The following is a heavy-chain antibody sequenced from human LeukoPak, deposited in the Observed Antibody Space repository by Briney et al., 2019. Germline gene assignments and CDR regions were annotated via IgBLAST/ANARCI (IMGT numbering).Heavy chain of an antibody. V-gene: IGHV3-30*02. Sequence: GGSLRLSCAASGCTFSSYGMHWVRQAPGKGLEWVDDGSNKYYADSVKGRFTISRDNSKNTLYLQMNSLRAEDTAVYYCAKRSGIAAAGTRADYFDYWGQGTLVTVSS. CDR3: AKRSGIAAAGTRADYFDY. D-gene: IGHD6-13*01. J-gene: IGHJ4*02. CDR1: GCTFSSYG. CDR2: DGSNK.